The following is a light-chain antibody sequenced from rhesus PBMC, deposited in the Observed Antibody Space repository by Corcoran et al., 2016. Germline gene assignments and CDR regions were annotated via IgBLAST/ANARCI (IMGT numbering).Light chain of an antibody. CDR1: QGINHY. J-gene: IGKJ4*01. CDR3: QQYSNSPPT. V-gene: IGKV1-66*01. Sequence: DIQMTQSPSSLSASVGDRVTITCRASQGINHYLSWYQHKPGKAPKPLIYYASSLKTGVPSRFRGSGSGTDYTLTISSLQPEDVATYYCQQYSNSPPTFGGGTKVEIK. CDR2: YAS.